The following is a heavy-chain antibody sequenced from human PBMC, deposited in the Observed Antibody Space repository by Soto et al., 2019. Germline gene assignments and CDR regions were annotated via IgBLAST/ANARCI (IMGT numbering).Heavy chain of an antibody. D-gene: IGHD3-16*01. CDR2: IIPIFGTA. V-gene: IGHV1-69*01. J-gene: IGHJ6*02. Sequence: QVQLVQSGAEGKKPGSSVKVSCKASGGTFSSYAISWVRQAPGQGLEWMGGIIPIFGTANYAQKFQGRVTITADESTSTAYMELISLRSQDTAVYYCASSRGFGTYYYGMDVWGQGTTVTVSS. CDR1: GGTFSSYA. CDR3: ASSRGFGTYYYGMDV.